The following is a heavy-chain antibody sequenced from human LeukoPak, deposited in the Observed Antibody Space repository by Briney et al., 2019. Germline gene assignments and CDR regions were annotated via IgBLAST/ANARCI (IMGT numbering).Heavy chain of an antibody. V-gene: IGHV3-74*01. D-gene: IGHD1-7*01. CDR2: VNIDGDST. J-gene: IGHJ4*02. Sequence: GGSLRLSCAASGFTFRSYWMHWVRQAPGKGLVWVSRVNIDGDSTYADSVGGRFTLSRDNAKNALYPEMTSLRGEDTGVYYCARDLGRGTPFDYWGQGSLVIVSS. CDR3: ARDLGRGTPFDY. CDR1: GFTFRSYW.